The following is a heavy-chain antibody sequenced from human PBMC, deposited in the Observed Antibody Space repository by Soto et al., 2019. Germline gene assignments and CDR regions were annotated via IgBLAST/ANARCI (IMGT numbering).Heavy chain of an antibody. CDR2: INTDGSIT. CDR1: GLIFSNYN. CDR3: ARDTDGLHY. J-gene: IGHJ4*02. V-gene: IGHV3-74*01. Sequence: EVQLVESGGGLVQPGGSLRLSCAPSGLIFSNYNMHWVRQAPGKGLVWVSRINTDGSITDYADSVKGRFTVSRDNPKNTLYLQMNSLRAEDTAVYYCARDTDGLHYWGQGTLVTVSS.